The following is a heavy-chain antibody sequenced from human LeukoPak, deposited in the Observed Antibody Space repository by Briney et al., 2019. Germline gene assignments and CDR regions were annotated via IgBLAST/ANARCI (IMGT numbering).Heavy chain of an antibody. CDR1: GFTFSSYW. D-gene: IGHD6-13*01. V-gene: IGHV3-7*01. Sequence: GGSLRLSCAASGFTFSSYWMSWVRQAPGKGLEWVANIKQDGSEKYYVDSVKGRFTISRDNAKNSLYLQMNSLRAEDTAVYYCAMGSTSSWIDYWGQGTLVTVSS. J-gene: IGHJ4*02. CDR3: AMGSTSSWIDY. CDR2: IKQDGSEK.